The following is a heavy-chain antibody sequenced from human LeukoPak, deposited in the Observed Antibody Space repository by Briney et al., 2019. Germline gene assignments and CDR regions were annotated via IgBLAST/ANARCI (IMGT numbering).Heavy chain of an antibody. Sequence: SETLSLTCTVSGGSISSYYWSWIQQPPGKGLEWIGYIYYSGSTTYNPSLKSRVTISVDTSKNQFSLKLSSVTAADTAVYYCARSYYFGSGSYYNPYWYFDLWGRGTLVTVSS. CDR1: GGSISSYY. J-gene: IGHJ2*01. CDR2: IYYSGST. V-gene: IGHV4-59*01. CDR3: ARSYYFGSGSYYNPYWYFDL. D-gene: IGHD3-10*01.